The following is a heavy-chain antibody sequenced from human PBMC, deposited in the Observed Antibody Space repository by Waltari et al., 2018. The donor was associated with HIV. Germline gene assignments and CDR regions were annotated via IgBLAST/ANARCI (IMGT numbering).Heavy chain of an antibody. CDR1: GGSMSSYY. V-gene: IGHV4-59*01. Sequence: QVHLHESGPGLVEPSEALSLTCSVSGGSMSSYYWNWIRLSPGEGLEWIGFISYTGAVSYNPSLKSRVTISMDSPKNQFSLTLKSMTAADTAIYYCAREQDYLDSSGFFLGYWFDPWGQGT. CDR3: AREQDYLDSSGFFLGYWFDP. D-gene: IGHD6-19*01. CDR2: ISYTGAV. J-gene: IGHJ5*02.